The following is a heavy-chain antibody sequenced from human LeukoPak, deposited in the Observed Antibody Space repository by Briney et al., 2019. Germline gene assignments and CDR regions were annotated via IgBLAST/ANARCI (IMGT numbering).Heavy chain of an antibody. V-gene: IGHV4-61*02. Sequence: SETLSLTCTVSGGSISSGSYYWSWIRQPAGKGLEGIGRIYTSGSTNYNPSLKSRVTISVDTSKNQFSLKLSSVTAADTAVYYCAADTDYWGQGTLVTVSS. CDR3: AADTDY. CDR1: GGSISSGSYY. D-gene: IGHD2-2*02. J-gene: IGHJ4*02. CDR2: IYTSGST.